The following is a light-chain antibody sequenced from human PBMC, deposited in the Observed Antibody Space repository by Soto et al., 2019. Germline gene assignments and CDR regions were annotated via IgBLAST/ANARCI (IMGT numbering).Light chain of an antibody. V-gene: IGKV1-17*01. CDR2: AAS. CDR3: QQYDDYPWT. CDR1: QGIGND. Sequence: DIQMTQSPSSLSTSVGDRVTITCLASQGIGNDLGWYQQKPGKAPKLLIYAASSLQSGVPSRFSGSGSGTEFTLTISSLQPDDFATYYCQQYDDYPWTFGQGTKVDIK. J-gene: IGKJ1*01.